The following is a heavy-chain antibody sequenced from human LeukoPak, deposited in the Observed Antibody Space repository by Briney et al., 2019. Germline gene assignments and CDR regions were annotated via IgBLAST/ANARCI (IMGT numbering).Heavy chain of an antibody. V-gene: IGHV1-18*01. Sequence: GASVKVSCKASGYTFTSYGFSWVRQAPGQGLEWMGWISSYNGDTNYAQRVQDRVTMTTDTATSTAYMELRSLRSDDTAVYYCARDVLGGTYYFDYWGQGTLVTVSS. J-gene: IGHJ4*02. D-gene: IGHD3-16*01. CDR1: GYTFTSYG. CDR3: ARDVLGGTYYFDY. CDR2: ISSYNGDT.